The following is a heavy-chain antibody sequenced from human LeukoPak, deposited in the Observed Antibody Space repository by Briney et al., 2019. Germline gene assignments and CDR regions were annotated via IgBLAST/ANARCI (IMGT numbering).Heavy chain of an antibody. J-gene: IGHJ4*02. Sequence: SETLSLTGTVSGGSISSSSYYWGWIRQPPGKGLEWIGTIYYSGSTYYNPSLKSRVTISVDTSKNQFSLKLSSVTAADTAVYYCASRYDYSNYIDYWGQGTLVTVSS. CDR3: ASRYDYSNYIDY. CDR2: IYYSGST. V-gene: IGHV4-39*01. CDR1: GGSISSSSYY. D-gene: IGHD4-11*01.